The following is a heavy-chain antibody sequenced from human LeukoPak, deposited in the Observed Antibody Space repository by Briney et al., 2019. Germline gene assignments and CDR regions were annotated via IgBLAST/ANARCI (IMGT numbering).Heavy chain of an antibody. CDR2: ISSRSSDI. Sequence: GGSLRLSCAASGFTFSSYAMSWVRHAPGKGLEWVSSISSRSSDIYYADSVKGRFTISRDNAKNSLYLQMNSLRAEDTAVYYCAREGYGDYSQPHDAFDIWGQGTMVTVSS. CDR3: AREGYGDYSQPHDAFDI. D-gene: IGHD4-17*01. CDR1: GFTFSSYA. J-gene: IGHJ3*02. V-gene: IGHV3-21*01.